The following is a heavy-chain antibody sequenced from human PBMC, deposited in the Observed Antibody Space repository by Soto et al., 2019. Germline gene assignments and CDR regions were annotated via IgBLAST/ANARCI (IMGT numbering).Heavy chain of an antibody. Sequence: EVQLVESGGGLVQPGGSLRLSCEASGFTFRNYDMHWVRQGTGKGLEWVSGISAAGDPDYADSVEGRFTISRENAQNSFFLQMNCLRAGDTAGYYCARTDIDFYGLDVWGQGTTVIVSS. CDR3: ARTDIDFYGLDV. V-gene: IGHV3-13*05. CDR1: GFTFRNYD. CDR2: ISAAGDP. J-gene: IGHJ6*02.